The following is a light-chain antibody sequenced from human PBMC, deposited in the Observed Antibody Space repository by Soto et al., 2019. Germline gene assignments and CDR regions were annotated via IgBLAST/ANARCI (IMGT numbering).Light chain of an antibody. CDR2: EVS. J-gene: IGLJ1*01. Sequence: QSALTQPASVSGSPGQSITISCTGTSSDVGGYNYVSWYQQHPGKAPKLMIYEVSSRPSGVSNRFSGSKSGNTAPLTISGLQAEDEADYYCSSYTSSSTDVFGTGTKVTVL. CDR3: SSYTSSSTDV. V-gene: IGLV2-14*01. CDR1: SSDVGGYNY.